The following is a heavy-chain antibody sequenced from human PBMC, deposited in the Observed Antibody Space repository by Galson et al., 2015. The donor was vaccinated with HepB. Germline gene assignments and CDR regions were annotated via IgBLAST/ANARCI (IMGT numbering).Heavy chain of an antibody. CDR1: GFTFSSFS. CDR3: ARQEGYCSGGSCYGGIDP. J-gene: IGHJ5*02. D-gene: IGHD2-15*01. V-gene: IGHV3-23*01. Sequence: SLRLPCAVSGFTFSSFSMRWVRKAPGRGLQWVSLISASGGSTFYADSVKGRFTISRDNSKNTLYLQMNSRRAEDTAVYYCARQEGYCSGGSCYGGIDPWGQGTLVTVSS. CDR2: ISASGGST.